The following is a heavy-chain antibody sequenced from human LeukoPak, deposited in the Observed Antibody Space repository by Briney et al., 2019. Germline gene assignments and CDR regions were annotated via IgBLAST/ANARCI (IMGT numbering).Heavy chain of an antibody. D-gene: IGHD6-19*01. V-gene: IGHV3-9*01. Sequence: GRSLRLSCAASGFTFDDYAMHWVRQAPGKGLEWVSGISWNSGSIGYADSVKGRFTISGDNAKNSLYLQMNSLRAEDTALYYCATDKRQWLLLYYFDYWGQGTLVTVSS. CDR2: ISWNSGSI. CDR1: GFTFDDYA. J-gene: IGHJ4*02. CDR3: ATDKRQWLLLYYFDY.